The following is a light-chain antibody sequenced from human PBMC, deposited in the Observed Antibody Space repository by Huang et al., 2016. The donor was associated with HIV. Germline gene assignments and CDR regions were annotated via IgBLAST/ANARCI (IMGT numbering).Light chain of an antibody. CDR3: QQYNTYPWT. V-gene: IGKV1-5*03. J-gene: IGKJ1*01. CDR2: KAY. Sequence: DIQMTQSPSTLSASVGDRVTITCRASQTISNWLAWYRQKPGKAPKLLIYKAYDLESGVPSRFSGSGSGTEYTLTITSLQPDDFGTYYCQQYNTYPWTFGQGTKVEIK. CDR1: QTISNW.